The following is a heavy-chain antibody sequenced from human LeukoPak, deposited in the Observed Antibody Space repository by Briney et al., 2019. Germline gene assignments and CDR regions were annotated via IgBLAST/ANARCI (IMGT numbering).Heavy chain of an antibody. J-gene: IGHJ5*02. CDR3: ARDCAVWSGYYGLCDP. CDR1: GGSISSSSYY. D-gene: IGHD3-3*01. Sequence: SETLSLTCTVPGGSISSSSYYCRWIRQPPGKGLEWIASIYYSGSTNYNPSLKSRVTISVDTSKNQFSLKLSSVTAADTAVYYCARDCAVWSGYYGLCDPWGQGTLVTVSS. V-gene: IGHV4-39*07. CDR2: IYYSGST.